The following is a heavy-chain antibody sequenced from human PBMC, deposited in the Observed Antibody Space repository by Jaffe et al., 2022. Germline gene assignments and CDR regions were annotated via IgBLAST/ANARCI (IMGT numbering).Heavy chain of an antibody. CDR3: AKDPLYSSGWYAYYFDY. V-gene: IGHV3-30*02. CDR2: IRYDGSNK. CDR1: GFTFSSYG. J-gene: IGHJ4*02. D-gene: IGHD6-19*01. Sequence: QVQLVESGGGVVQPGGSLRLSCAASGFTFSSYGMHWVRQAPGKGLEWVAFIRYDGSNKYYADSVKGRFTISRDNSKNTLYLQMNSLRAEDTAVYYCAKDPLYSSGWYAYYFDYWGQGTLVTVSS.